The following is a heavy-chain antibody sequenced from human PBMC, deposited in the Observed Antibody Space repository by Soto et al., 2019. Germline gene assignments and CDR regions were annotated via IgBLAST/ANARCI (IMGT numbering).Heavy chain of an antibody. V-gene: IGHV3-23*01. Sequence: EVQLLESGGDLVQPGGSLRLSCAASGFTFRGDAMSWVRQAPGKGLEWVSSISGSGEMTHYADSVKGRFTISRDNAKNTLYLQMESLRAEDTALYSSARSEMTYNWNDWGQGALVTVSS. CDR3: ARSEMTYNWND. D-gene: IGHD1-20*01. J-gene: IGHJ4*02. CDR2: ISGSGEMT. CDR1: GFTFRGDA.